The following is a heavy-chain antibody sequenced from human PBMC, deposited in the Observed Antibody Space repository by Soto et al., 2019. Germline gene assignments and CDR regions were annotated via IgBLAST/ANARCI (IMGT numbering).Heavy chain of an antibody. Sequence: SETLSLTCAVYGGSFSGYYWSWIRQPPGKGLEWIGEINHSGSTNYNPSLKSRVTISVDTSKNQFSLKLSSVTAADTAVYYCARVPPCDSSSDYFDYWGQGTLVTVSS. V-gene: IGHV4-34*01. CDR1: GGSFSGYY. CDR2: INHSGST. J-gene: IGHJ4*02. D-gene: IGHD6-6*01. CDR3: ARVPPCDSSSDYFDY.